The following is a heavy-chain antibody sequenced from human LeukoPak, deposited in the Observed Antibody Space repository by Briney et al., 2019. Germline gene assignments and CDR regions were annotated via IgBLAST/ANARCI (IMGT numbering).Heavy chain of an antibody. J-gene: IGHJ4*02. CDR1: GGSISRYY. V-gene: IGHV4-59*01. CDR3: AREGYCTHGECYRENFDY. D-gene: IGHD2-8*01. CDR2: IYYSGST. Sequence: SETLSLTCTVSGGSISRYYWSWIRQAPGQGLEWIGYIYYSGSTNYNPSLKSRVTISGATSKNQFSLKLSYVTAADTALYYCAREGYCTHGECYRENFDYWGQGTLVTVSS.